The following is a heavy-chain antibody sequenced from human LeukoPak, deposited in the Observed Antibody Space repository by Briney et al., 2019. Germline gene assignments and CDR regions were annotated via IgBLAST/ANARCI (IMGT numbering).Heavy chain of an antibody. Sequence: GESLRLSCAASGFTFTNYVIHWVRQPPGKGLEWLAVISYDGTNKYYADSVKGRFTISRDHSKSTVDLQMDSLGGADSAVYYCARSPTYYYMDVWGKGTTLTVSS. CDR3: ARSPTYYYMDV. J-gene: IGHJ6*03. V-gene: IGHV3-30-3*01. CDR2: ISYDGTNK. CDR1: GFTFTNYV.